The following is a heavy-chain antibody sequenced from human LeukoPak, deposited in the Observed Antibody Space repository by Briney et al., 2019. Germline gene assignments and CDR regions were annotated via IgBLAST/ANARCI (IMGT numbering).Heavy chain of an antibody. CDR2: IYYSGST. J-gene: IGHJ4*02. CDR1: GGSISSYY. CDR3: ARASGPFDY. Sequence: SETLSLTCTVSGGSISSYYWSWIRQPPGKGLEWIGYIYYSGSTNYNPSLKSRVTISVDTSKNQFSLKLSSVTAADTAVYYCARASGPFDYWGQGTLVTVSS. V-gene: IGHV4-59*12. D-gene: IGHD3-10*01.